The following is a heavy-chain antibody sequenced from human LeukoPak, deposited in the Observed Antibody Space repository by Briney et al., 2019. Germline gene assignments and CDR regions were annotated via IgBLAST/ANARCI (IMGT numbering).Heavy chain of an antibody. Sequence: GGSLRLSCAASGFTFSSYWMHWGRQAPGQGLVWVSRINSDGSNTGYADSVKGRFTISRDNAKNTLYLQMNSLRAEDTAVFYCARNNVFDIWGQGTMVTVSS. CDR1: GFTFSSYW. CDR2: INSDGSNT. J-gene: IGHJ3*02. V-gene: IGHV3-74*01. CDR3: ARNNVFDI.